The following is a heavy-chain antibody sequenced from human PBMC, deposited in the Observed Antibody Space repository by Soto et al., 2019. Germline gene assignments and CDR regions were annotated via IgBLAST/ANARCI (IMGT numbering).Heavy chain of an antibody. J-gene: IGHJ5*02. Sequence: ASVKVSCKVSGYTLTELSMHWVRQAPGKGLEWMGGFDPEDGETIYAQKFQGRVTMTEDTSTDTAYMELSSLRSEDTAVYYCATDPCSSTSCYRGGNWFDPWGQGTLVTVSS. V-gene: IGHV1-24*01. D-gene: IGHD2-2*01. CDR3: ATDPCSSTSCYRGGNWFDP. CDR2: FDPEDGET. CDR1: GYTLTELS.